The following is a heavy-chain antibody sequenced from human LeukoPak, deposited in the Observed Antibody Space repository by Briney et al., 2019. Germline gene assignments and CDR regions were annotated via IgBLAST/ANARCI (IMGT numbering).Heavy chain of an antibody. CDR3: ARDYCGGDCANYWYFDL. D-gene: IGHD2-21*02. J-gene: IGHJ2*01. Sequence: PGGSLRLSCAASGFTFRDYYMSWLRQAPGKGLEWVSSISSSSSYTNYADYVKDRFTISRDNAKNSLYLQMNSLRAEDTAVYYCARDYCGGDCANYWYFDLWGRGTLVTVSS. CDR1: GFTFRDYY. V-gene: IGHV3-11*05. CDR2: ISSSSSYT.